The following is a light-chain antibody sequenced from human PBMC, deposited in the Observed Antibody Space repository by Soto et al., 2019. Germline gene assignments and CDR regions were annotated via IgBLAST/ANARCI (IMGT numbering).Light chain of an antibody. CDR3: QQSYTSPFT. CDR1: QPISTY. Sequence: DIQMTQSPSSLSASVGDRVTITCRASQPISTYLNWYQQRPGKAPKFLISATSTLQSGVPARFSGSGSGTGFTLTISTLSPEDVGTYFCQQSYTSPFTVGQGTRLEI. CDR2: ATS. J-gene: IGKJ2*01. V-gene: IGKV1-39*01.